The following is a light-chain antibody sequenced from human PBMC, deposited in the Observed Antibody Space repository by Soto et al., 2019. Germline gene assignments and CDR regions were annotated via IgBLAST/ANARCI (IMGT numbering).Light chain of an antibody. V-gene: IGKV3-20*01. CDR3: RQYGNSPWMYT. Sequence: IELTQSPATLSLSPGERVTLSCSASQTVSSDFFAWYQQKPGQAPRLLIYGASTRATGIPDRFSGSGSGTDFTLTITKLEPEDFGMYYCRQYGNSPWMYTFGRGTKVEIK. CDR1: QTVSSDF. CDR2: GAS. J-gene: IGKJ2*01.